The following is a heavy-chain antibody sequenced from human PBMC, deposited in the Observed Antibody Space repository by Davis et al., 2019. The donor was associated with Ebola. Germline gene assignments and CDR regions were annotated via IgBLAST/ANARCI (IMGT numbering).Heavy chain of an antibody. V-gene: IGHV3-48*02. CDR1: GFSFSTRS. CDR2: ITGSSATI. CDR3: ATMGQYYYDSSGYRSFDY. J-gene: IGHJ4*02. Sequence: GESLKIPCAASGFSFSTRSMNWVRQAPGKGLEWVSYITGSSATIYYADSVKGRFTISRDNAKNSVYLQMNSLIDEDTALYYCATMGQYYYDSSGYRSFDYWGQGTLVTVSS. D-gene: IGHD3-22*01.